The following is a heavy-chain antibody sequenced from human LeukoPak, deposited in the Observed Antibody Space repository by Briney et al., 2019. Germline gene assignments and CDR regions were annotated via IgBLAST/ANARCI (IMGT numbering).Heavy chain of an antibody. CDR1: GCSFDDYG. Sequence: PGGSLRLSCAASGCSFDDYGMSWVRLPPGKGLEWVSGVSWNGAYTEYADSVRGRFTISRDNAKKYLYLQMNSLRVDDTALFYCARRKGPYGSGTYYDSWGQGNLVSVSS. V-gene: IGHV3-20*04. D-gene: IGHD3-10*01. J-gene: IGHJ4*02. CDR2: VSWNGAYT. CDR3: ARRKGPYGSGTYYDS.